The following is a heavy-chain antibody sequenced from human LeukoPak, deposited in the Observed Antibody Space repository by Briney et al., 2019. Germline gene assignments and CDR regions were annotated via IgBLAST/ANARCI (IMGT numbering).Heavy chain of an antibody. CDR1: GFTFSSYE. CDR3: ARDSTADLDY. Sequence: GGSLRLSCAASGFTFSSYEMNWVRQAPGKGLEWVSYISSSGSTIDYADSVKGRFTISRDNAKNSLYLQMNSLRADDTALYYCARDSTADLDYWGQGTLVAVSS. J-gene: IGHJ4*02. V-gene: IGHV3-48*03. D-gene: IGHD6-19*01. CDR2: ISSSGSTI.